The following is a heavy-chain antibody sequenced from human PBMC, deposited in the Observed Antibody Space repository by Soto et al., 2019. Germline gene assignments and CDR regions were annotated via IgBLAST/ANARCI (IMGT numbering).Heavy chain of an antibody. CDR1: GYTLTELS. CDR3: ATGVDTMVRGVMFDY. CDR2: FDPEDGET. J-gene: IGHJ4*02. Sequence: ASVKVSCKVSGYTLTELSMHWVRQAPGKGLEWMGGFDPEDGETIYAQKFQGRVTMTEDTSTDTAYMELSSLRSEDTAVYYGATGVDTMVRGVMFDYWGQGTLVTVSS. V-gene: IGHV1-24*01. D-gene: IGHD3-10*01.